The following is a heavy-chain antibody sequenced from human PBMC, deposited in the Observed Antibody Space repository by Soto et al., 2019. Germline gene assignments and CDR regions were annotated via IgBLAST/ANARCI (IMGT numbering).Heavy chain of an antibody. CDR1: GFIFASYA. CDR2: ISGSAGTT. J-gene: IGHJ3*01. CDR3: AKNGPAYADAFDS. Sequence: EVQLSQSGGGWVQPGGSLRLSCSDSGFIFASYAMSWVRQAPGKGLEWVSVISGSAGTTDYAGSVTGRLTISRDNSKNTLYLHMNSLKGEDTAVYYCAKNGPAYADAFDSWGQGTMVTVSS. D-gene: IGHD2-8*01. V-gene: IGHV3-23*01.